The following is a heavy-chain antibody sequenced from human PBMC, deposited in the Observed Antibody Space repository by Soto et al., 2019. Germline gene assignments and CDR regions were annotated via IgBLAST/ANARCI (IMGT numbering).Heavy chain of an antibody. CDR3: ARESEDLTSNFDY. J-gene: IGHJ4*02. CDR2: ISSTTNYI. V-gene: IGHV3-21*06. Sequence: GGSLRLSCAASGFTFSRYSMNWVRQAPGKGLEWVSSISSTTNYIYYGDSMKGRFTISRDNAKNSLYLEMNSLRAEDTAVYYCARESEDLTSNFDYWGQGTLVTVSS. CDR1: GFTFSRYS.